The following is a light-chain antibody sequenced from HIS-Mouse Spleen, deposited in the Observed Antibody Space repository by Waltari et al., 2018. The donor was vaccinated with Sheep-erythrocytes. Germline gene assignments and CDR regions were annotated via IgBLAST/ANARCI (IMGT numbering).Light chain of an antibody. V-gene: IGKV2-30*02. CDR3: MQGTHWLPYT. CDR1: QSLEHSDGNTY. Sequence: VVIAHLPLPLPVTLGQPASLSFRSSQSLEHSDGNTYLNWFQQMPGQSPRRLIYKVSNRDSGVPDRFSGSGSGTDFTLKISRVEAEDVGVYYCMQGTHWLPYTFGQGTKLEIK. CDR2: KVS. J-gene: IGKJ2*01.